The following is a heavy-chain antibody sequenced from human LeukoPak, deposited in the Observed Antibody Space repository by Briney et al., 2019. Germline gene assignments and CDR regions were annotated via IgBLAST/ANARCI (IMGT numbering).Heavy chain of an antibody. CDR1: GFTFSTYA. D-gene: IGHD5-18*01. CDR3: TNREGGYTYDPFDY. CDR2: ISGSSDTT. J-gene: IGHJ4*02. V-gene: IGHV3-23*01. Sequence: GGSLRLSCAASGFTFSTYAMSWVRQAPGRGLEWVSAISGSSDTTYYADSVKGRFTISRDNSKNTLYLQMNSLRAEDTAVYYCTNREGGYTYDPFDYWGQGTLVTVSS.